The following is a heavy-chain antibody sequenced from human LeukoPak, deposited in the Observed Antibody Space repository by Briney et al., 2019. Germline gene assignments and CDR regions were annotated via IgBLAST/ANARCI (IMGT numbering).Heavy chain of an antibody. Sequence: SETLSLTCTVSGGSISSGDYYWSWIRQHPGKGLEWIGYIYYSGSTYYNPSLKSRVTISVDTSKNQFSLKLSSVTAADTAVYYCAKSYFDYSTYYSYYFNLWGQGALVTVSS. J-gene: IGHJ4*02. CDR3: AKSYFDYSTYYSYYFNL. CDR1: GGSISSGDYY. V-gene: IGHV4-31*03. D-gene: IGHD4-11*01. CDR2: IYYSGST.